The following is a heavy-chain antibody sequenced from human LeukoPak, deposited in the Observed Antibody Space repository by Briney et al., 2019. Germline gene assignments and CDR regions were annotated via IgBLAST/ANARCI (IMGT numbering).Heavy chain of an antibody. CDR2: ISGNGGST. CDR3: ARGPVVPSATYFFDY. D-gene: IGHD2-2*01. CDR1: GFTFSTYA. Sequence: PGGSLRPSCAASGFTFSTYAMTWVRQAPGKGLEWVSAISGNGGSTCSADSVKGRFTISRDNSKNTLYLQMNSLTAEDTAVYYCARGPVVPSATYFFDYWGQGTLVVVSS. J-gene: IGHJ4*02. V-gene: IGHV3-23*01.